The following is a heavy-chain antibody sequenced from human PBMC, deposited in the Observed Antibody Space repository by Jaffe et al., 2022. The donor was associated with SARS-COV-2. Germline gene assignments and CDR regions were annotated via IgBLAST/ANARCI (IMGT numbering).Heavy chain of an antibody. Sequence: QLQLQESGPGLVKPSETLSLTCTVSGGSISSSSYYWGWIRQPPGKGLEWIGSIYYSGSTYYNPSLKSRVTISVDTSKNQFSLKLSSVTAADTAVYYCARSWKEYGDYNHDAFDIWGQGTMVTVSS. CDR3: ARSWKEYGDYNHDAFDI. V-gene: IGHV4-39*01. D-gene: IGHD4-17*01. J-gene: IGHJ3*02. CDR2: IYYSGST. CDR1: GGSISSSSYY.